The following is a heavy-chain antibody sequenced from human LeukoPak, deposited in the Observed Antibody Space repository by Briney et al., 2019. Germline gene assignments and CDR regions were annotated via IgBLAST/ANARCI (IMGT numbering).Heavy chain of an antibody. CDR1: GYTFTSYY. J-gene: IGHJ4*02. V-gene: IGHV1-46*01. CDR3: ASRGVVTADGYKSPLLDY. Sequence: GASVKVSCKASGYTFTSYYMHWVRQAPGQGLEWMGIINPSGGSTSYAQKFQGRVTMTRDTSTSTVYMELSSLRSEDTAVYYCASRGVVTADGYKSPLLDYWGQGTLVTASS. CDR2: INPSGGST. D-gene: IGHD2-21*02.